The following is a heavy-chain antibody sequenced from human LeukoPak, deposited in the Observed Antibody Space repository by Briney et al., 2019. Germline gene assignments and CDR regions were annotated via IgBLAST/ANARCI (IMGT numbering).Heavy chain of an antibody. D-gene: IGHD6-6*01. CDR1: GFTVSSNY. V-gene: IGHV3-23*01. CDR2: ISGSGGST. J-gene: IGHJ6*02. CDR3: AKDGGSSSGMDV. Sequence: PGGSLSLSCAASGFTVSSNYMSWVRQAPGKGLEWVSAISGSGGSTYYADSVKGRFTISRDNSKNTLYLQMNSLRAEDTAVYYCAKDGGSSSGMDVWGQGTTVTVSS.